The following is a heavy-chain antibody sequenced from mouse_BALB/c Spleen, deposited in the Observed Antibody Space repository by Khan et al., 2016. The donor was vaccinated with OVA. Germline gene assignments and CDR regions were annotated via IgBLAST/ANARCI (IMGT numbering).Heavy chain of an antibody. D-gene: IGHD2-12*01. CDR3: TRRGYFRDFDY. V-gene: IGHV14-1*02. Sequence: VQLQQSGAELVRPGALVRLSCKASGFNIKDFYIHWVKQRPEQGLEWIGWIYPENGTTIYDPKFQGKASITADTSSNTAYLQLSSLTSEDTAVYYCTRRGYFRDFDYWGQGTTLTVSS. CDR2: IYPENGTT. CDR1: GFNIKDFY. J-gene: IGHJ2*01.